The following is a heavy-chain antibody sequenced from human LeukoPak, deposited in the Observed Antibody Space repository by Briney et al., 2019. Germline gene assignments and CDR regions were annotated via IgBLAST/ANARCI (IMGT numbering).Heavy chain of an antibody. Sequence: ASVKVSCKASGYTFTGFYIHWVRQAPGQGLEWMGWLNPDSGASDFAQKFQGRVTMTRDTSIGTAYMELRRLRSDDTAVYFCARRDIVFGFHNWGQGALVTVSS. CDR1: GYTFTGFY. D-gene: IGHD2-15*01. J-gene: IGHJ4*02. V-gene: IGHV1-2*02. CDR2: LNPDSGAS. CDR3: ARRDIVFGFHN.